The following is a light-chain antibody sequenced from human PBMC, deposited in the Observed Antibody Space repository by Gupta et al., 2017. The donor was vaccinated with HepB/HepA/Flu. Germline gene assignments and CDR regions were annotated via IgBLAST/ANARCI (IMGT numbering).Light chain of an antibody. Sequence: SALTQPASVSESPGQSITFSCTGTSADIGTYDLVSWYQQHPGKAPKLMIYEVNKRPSGVSDRFSGSNSGNTASLTISGLQAEDEADYYCSSYTGSDTFVVFGGGTRLTVL. V-gene: IGLV2-23*02. CDR2: EVN. CDR3: SSYTGSDTFVV. J-gene: IGLJ2*01. CDR1: SADIGTYDL.